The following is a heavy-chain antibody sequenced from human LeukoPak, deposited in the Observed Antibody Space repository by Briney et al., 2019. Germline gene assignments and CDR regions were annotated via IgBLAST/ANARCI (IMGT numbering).Heavy chain of an antibody. J-gene: IGHJ3*02. Sequence: QPGGSLRLSCAASGFTFSSYAMHWVRQAPGKGLEYVSAISNNGGSTYYADSVKGRFTISRDKPKNTLYLQMNSLRAEDTALYSCAKDYGGSSDAFDIWGQGTMVTVSS. CDR1: GFTFSSYA. D-gene: IGHD4-23*01. V-gene: IGHV3-64*04. CDR2: ISNNGGST. CDR3: AKDYGGSSDAFDI.